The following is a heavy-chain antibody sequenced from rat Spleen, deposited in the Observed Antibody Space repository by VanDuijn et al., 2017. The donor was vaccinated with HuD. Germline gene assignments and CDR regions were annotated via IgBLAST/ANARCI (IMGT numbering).Heavy chain of an antibody. V-gene: IGHV2-1*01. D-gene: IGHD1-12*02. CDR2: IWSGGST. J-gene: IGHJ3*01. CDR3: TRDQSYWGSYYPGGFVY. Sequence: QVQLKESGPGLVQPSETLSLTCTVSDFSLTSNNVHWVRQPPGKGLEWMGAIWSGGSTDYNSALKSRLSISRDTSKSQVLLKMNSLQSEDTAIYFCTRDQSYWGSYYPGGFVYWGQGTLVTVSS. CDR1: DFSLTSNN.